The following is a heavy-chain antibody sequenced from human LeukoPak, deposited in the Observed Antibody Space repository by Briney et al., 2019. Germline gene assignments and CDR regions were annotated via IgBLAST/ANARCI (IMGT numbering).Heavy chain of an antibody. CDR2: IYHSGST. CDR1: GGSISSYY. V-gene: IGHV4-38-2*02. CDR3: ARDTSNWSQGYFDL. Sequence: SETLSLTCTVSGGSISSYYWGWIRQPPGKGLEWIGSIYHSGSTYYNPSLKSRVTISVDTSKNQFSLKLSSVTAADTAVYYCARDTSNWSQGYFDLWGRGTLVTVSS. J-gene: IGHJ2*01. D-gene: IGHD1-1*01.